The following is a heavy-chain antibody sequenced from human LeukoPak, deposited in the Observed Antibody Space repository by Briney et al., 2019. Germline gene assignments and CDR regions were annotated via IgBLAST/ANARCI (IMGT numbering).Heavy chain of an antibody. CDR3: ASQPIAAAGAFDI. J-gene: IGHJ3*02. D-gene: IGHD6-13*01. CDR2: IYHSGST. Sequence: PSETLSLTCTVSGYSISSGYYRGWIRQPPGKGLEWIGSIYHSGSTYYNPSLKSRVTISVDTSKNQFSLKLSSVTAADTAVYYCASQPIAAAGAFDIWGQGTMVTVSS. CDR1: GYSISSGYY. V-gene: IGHV4-38-2*02.